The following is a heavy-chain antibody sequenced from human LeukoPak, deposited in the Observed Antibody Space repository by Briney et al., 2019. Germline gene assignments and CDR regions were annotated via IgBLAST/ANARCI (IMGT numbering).Heavy chain of an antibody. CDR1: GFTFSSYA. V-gene: IGHV3-23*01. Sequence: PGGSLRLSCAASGFTFSSYAMSWVRQAPGKGLEWVSAISGSGGSTYYADSVKGRFTISRDNSKNTLYLQMNSLRAEDTAVYYCAKDREWELLYYYYYGMDVWGQGTTVTVSS. J-gene: IGHJ6*02. CDR3: AKDREWELLYYYYYGMDV. CDR2: ISGSGGST. D-gene: IGHD1-26*01.